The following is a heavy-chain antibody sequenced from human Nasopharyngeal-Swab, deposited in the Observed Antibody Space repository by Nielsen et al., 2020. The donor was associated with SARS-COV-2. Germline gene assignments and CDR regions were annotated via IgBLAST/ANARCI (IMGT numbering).Heavy chain of an antibody. J-gene: IGHJ3*02. V-gene: IGHV4-61*02. D-gene: IGHD3-3*01. CDR3: ARDDYDFWSGYRVNAFDI. CDR2: IYTSGST. Sequence: SETLSLTCTVSGGSISSGSYYWSWIRQPAGKGLEWIGRIYTSGSTNYNPSLKSRVTISVDTSKNQFSLKLSSVTAADTAVYYCARDDYDFWSGYRVNAFDIWGQGTMVTVSS. CDR1: GGSISSGSYY.